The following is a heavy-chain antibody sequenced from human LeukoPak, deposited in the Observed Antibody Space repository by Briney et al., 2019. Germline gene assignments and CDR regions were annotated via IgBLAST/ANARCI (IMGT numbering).Heavy chain of an antibody. J-gene: IGHJ4*02. CDR1: GGSISSYY. V-gene: IGHV4-59*08. Sequence: PSETLSLTCTVSGGSISSYYWSWIRQPPGKGLEWIGYIYYSGSTYYNPSLKSRVTISVDTSKNQFSLKLSSVTAADTAVYYCARQTDRYDFWSGYPYYFDYWGQGTLVTVSS. D-gene: IGHD3-3*01. CDR3: ARQTDRYDFWSGYPYYFDY. CDR2: IYYSGST.